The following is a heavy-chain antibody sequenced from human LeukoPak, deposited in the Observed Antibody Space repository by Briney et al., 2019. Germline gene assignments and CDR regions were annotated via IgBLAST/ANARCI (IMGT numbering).Heavy chain of an antibody. CDR1: GGSISSSSHY. V-gene: IGHV4-39*01. Sequence: SETLSLTCTVSGGSISSSSHYWGWIRQPPGQGLERIASIYYSGTTYYNPSLKSRVTISVDTSKNQFSLKLISVTAADTAVYYCASPSRQWLGHYFDYWGQGTLVTASS. CDR3: ASPSRQWLGHYFDY. CDR2: IYYSGTT. D-gene: IGHD6-19*01. J-gene: IGHJ4*02.